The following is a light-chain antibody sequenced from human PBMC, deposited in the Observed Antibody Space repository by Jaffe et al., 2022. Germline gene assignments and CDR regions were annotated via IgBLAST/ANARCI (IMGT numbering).Light chain of an antibody. CDR2: GAS. CDR3: QQYNNWPLT. Sequence: EIVMTQSPATLSVSPGESATLSCRASQSVNSNLAWYQQKPGQAPRLLISGASTRATGIPARFSGSGSGTEFTLTISSLQSEDFAVYYCQQYNNWPLTFGGGTKVEIK. V-gene: IGKV3-15*01. J-gene: IGKJ4*01. CDR1: QSVNSN.